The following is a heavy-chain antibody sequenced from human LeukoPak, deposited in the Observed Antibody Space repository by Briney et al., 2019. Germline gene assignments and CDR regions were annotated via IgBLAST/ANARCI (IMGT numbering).Heavy chain of an antibody. CDR3: ARRGNIGYCSNTGCEDLYYFDY. CDR2: LYYSETT. D-gene: IGHD2-2*01. V-gene: IGHV4-39*01. CDR1: GGSISSSPYY. J-gene: IGHJ4*02. Sequence: SETLSLTCTVSGGSISSSPYYWGWIRQPPGKGLEWIGTLYYSETTYYNPSLKSRVTISVDTSKNQFSLRLSSVTAADTAVYYCARRGNIGYCSNTGCEDLYYFDYWGQGTLVTVSS.